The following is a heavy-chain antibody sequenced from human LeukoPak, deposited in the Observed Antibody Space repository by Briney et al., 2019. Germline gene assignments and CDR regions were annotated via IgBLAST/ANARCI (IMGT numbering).Heavy chain of an antibody. V-gene: IGHV1-18*01. CDR3: ARAPSFGDYGGDY. J-gene: IGHJ4*01. D-gene: IGHD4-17*01. CDR2: ISAYSGDT. CDR1: GYNFTNYG. Sequence: ASVKVSCKASGYNFTNYGISWVRQAPGQGLEWMGWISAYSGDTNSAQKLQGRLTMTTDTSPSTAYLELRSLTSDDTAVYYCARAPSFGDYGGDYWGQEPWSPSPQ.